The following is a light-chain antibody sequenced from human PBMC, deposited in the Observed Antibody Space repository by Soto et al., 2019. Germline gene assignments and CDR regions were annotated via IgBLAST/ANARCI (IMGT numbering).Light chain of an antibody. CDR2: AAS. CDR1: QSISSY. CDR3: QQSYSTPFT. V-gene: IGKV1-39*01. J-gene: IGKJ3*01. Sequence: DLQMTQSPSSLSASVGDRVTITCRASQSISSYLNWYQQKPGKAPKLLIYAASSLQSGVLSRFSGSGSGTDFTLTISSLQPEDFATYYCQQSYSTPFTFGPGTKVDIK.